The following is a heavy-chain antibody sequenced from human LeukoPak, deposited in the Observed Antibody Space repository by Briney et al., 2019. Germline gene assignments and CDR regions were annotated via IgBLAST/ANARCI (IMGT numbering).Heavy chain of an antibody. CDR1: GVSISSSNSY. J-gene: IGHJ4*02. CDR2: IYTSGST. CDR3: ARWIAAAGFDY. Sequence: SETLSLTCTVSGVSISSSNSYWGWIRQPAGKGLEWIGRIYTSGSTNYNPSLKSRVTMSVDTSKNQFSLKLSSVTAADTAVYYCARWIAAAGFDYWGQGTLVTVSS. D-gene: IGHD6-13*01. V-gene: IGHV4-61*02.